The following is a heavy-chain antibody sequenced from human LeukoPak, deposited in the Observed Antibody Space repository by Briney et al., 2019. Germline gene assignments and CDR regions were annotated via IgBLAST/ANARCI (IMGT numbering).Heavy chain of an antibody. Sequence: PSETLSLTCTVSGASISAFHWTWLRQPAGKGLEWIGLIYSSGSTLFNPSLKSRVAMSVDLTKNQPSLKLTSVTAADTAMYYCARKDGDYWGRGTLVTVSS. CDR1: GASISAFH. CDR2: IYSSGST. V-gene: IGHV4-4*07. CDR3: ARKDGDY. J-gene: IGHJ4*02.